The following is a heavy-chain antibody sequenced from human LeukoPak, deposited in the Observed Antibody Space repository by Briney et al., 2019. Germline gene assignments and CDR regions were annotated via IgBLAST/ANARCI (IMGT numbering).Heavy chain of an antibody. J-gene: IGHJ6*03. CDR2: ISGSGGST. Sequence: PGGSLRLSCAASGFTFSSYAMSWVRQAPGKGLEWVSAISGSGGSTYYADPVKGRFTISRDNSKNTLYLQMNSLRAEDTAVYYCAKDGAVAGYYYYYMDVWGKGTTVTVSS. V-gene: IGHV3-23*01. D-gene: IGHD6-19*01. CDR3: AKDGAVAGYYYYYMDV. CDR1: GFTFSSYA.